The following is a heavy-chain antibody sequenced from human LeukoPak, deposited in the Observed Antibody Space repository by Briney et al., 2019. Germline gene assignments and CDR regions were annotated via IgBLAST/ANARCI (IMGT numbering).Heavy chain of an antibody. J-gene: IGHJ4*02. D-gene: IGHD5-18*01. CDR2: IGAYNGNT. CDR1: GYTFTSYG. Sequence: ASVKVSCKASGYTFTSYGISWVRHAPGQGLEWIGLIGAYNGNTNYAQKLQGRVTMTTDTSTNTAYMELRSLSSDDTAVYYCARDPSVDTAIGFDYWGQGTLVTVSS. CDR3: ARDPSVDTAIGFDY. V-gene: IGHV1-18*04.